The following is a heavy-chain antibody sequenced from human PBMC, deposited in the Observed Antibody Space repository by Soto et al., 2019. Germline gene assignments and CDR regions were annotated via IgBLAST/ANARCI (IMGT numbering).Heavy chain of an antibody. V-gene: IGHV3-11*01. D-gene: IGHD6-6*01. J-gene: IGHJ3*02. CDR2: ISSSGSTI. CDR3: ARDQLSPAARAGCDAFDI. Sequence: GGSLRLSCAASGFTFSDYYMSWIRQAPGKGLEWVSYISSSGSTIYYADSVKGRFTISRDNAKNSLYLQMNSLRAEDTAVYYCARDQLSPAARAGCDAFDIWGQGTMVTVSS. CDR1: GFTFSDYY.